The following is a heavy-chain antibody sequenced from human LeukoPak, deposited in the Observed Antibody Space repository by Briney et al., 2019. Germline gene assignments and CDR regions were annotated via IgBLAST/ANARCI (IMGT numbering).Heavy chain of an antibody. D-gene: IGHD1-7*01. J-gene: IGHJ6*03. V-gene: IGHV1-69*05. Sequence: GAAVKVSCKASGGTFSSYAISWVRQAPGQGLEWVGGIIPIFGTANYAQKFQGRVTMTRDTSTSTVYMELSSLRSEDTAVYYCARDPLTGTTNFYYYYMDVWGKGTTVTVSS. CDR1: GGTFSSYA. CDR2: IIPIFGTA. CDR3: ARDPLTGTTNFYYYYMDV.